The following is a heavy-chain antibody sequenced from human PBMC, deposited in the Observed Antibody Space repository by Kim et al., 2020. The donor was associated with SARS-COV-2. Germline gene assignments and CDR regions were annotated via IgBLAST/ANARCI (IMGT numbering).Heavy chain of an antibody. D-gene: IGHD2-8*02. Sequence: NKYYVDPVKGRFTIARDNSKNTLYLQMNSLRAEDTAVYYWARDAGGYLDYWGQGTLVTVSS. J-gene: IGHJ4*02. CDR3: ARDAGGYLDY. CDR2: NK. V-gene: IGHV3-30*01.